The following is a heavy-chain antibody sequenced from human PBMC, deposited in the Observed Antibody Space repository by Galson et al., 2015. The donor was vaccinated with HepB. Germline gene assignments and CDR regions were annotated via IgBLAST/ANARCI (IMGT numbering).Heavy chain of an antibody. CDR1: GYTFTSYG. D-gene: IGHD4-17*01. CDR2: ISAYNGNT. J-gene: IGHJ4*02. Sequence: SVKVSCKASGYTFTSYGISWVRQAPGQGLEWMGWISAYNGNTNYAQKLQGRVTMTTDTSTSTAYMVLRSLRSDDTAVYYCARENGDYVGERGGDYWGQGTLVTVSS. CDR3: ARENGDYVGERGGDY. V-gene: IGHV1-18*04.